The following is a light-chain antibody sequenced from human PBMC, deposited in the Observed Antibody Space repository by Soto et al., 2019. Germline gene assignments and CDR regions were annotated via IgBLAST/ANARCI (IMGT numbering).Light chain of an antibody. Sequence: DIQMTQSPSSLSASVGDRVTITCQASQDINNYVNWYQQKPGKAPKLLIFDASTLKTGVPSSFSGSGSGTDFSFTISSLQPEDIATYYCQQSNDLVSFGQGTRLEIK. CDR1: QDINNY. J-gene: IGKJ5*01. V-gene: IGKV1-33*01. CDR3: QQSNDLVS. CDR2: DAS.